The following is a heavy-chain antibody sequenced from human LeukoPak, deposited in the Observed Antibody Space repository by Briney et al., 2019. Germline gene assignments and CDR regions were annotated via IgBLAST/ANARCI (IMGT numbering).Heavy chain of an antibody. CDR3: AREGGDGGSGYYPANFDY. CDR1: GGSISSYY. Sequence: SETLSLTCTVSGGSISSYYWSWIRQPPGKGLEWIGYIYYSGSTNYNPSLKSRVTISVDTSKNQFSLKLSSVTAADTAVYYCAREGGDGGSGYYPANFDYWGQGTLVTVSS. CDR2: IYYSGST. J-gene: IGHJ4*02. D-gene: IGHD3-22*01. V-gene: IGHV4-59*12.